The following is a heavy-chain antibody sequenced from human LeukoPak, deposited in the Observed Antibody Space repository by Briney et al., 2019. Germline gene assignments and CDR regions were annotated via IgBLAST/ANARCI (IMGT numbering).Heavy chain of an antibody. D-gene: IGHD3-22*01. J-gene: IGHJ3*02. CDR1: GFTFGDYA. CDR3: TRGGYYDSSGYYYGDAFDI. Sequence: GGSLRLSCTASGFTFGDYAMSWVRQAPGKGLEWVGFIRSKAYGGTTEYAASVKGRFTISRDDSKSIAYLQMNSLKTEDTAVYYCTRGGYYDSSGYYYGDAFDIWGQGTMVTVSS. CDR2: IRSKAYGGTT. V-gene: IGHV3-49*04.